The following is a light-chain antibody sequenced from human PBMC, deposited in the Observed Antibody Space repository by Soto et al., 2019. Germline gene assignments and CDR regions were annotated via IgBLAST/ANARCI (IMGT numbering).Light chain of an antibody. CDR2: AAS. Sequence: DIQMTQSPSSLSASLGDRVTITCRASQSISSYLNWYQQKPGKAPKLLISAASSLQSGVPSRFSGSGSGTDFTLTISSLQPEDFATYYCLQSYSTSWTFGQGTKVEIK. J-gene: IGKJ1*01. V-gene: IGKV1-39*01. CDR1: QSISSY. CDR3: LQSYSTSWT.